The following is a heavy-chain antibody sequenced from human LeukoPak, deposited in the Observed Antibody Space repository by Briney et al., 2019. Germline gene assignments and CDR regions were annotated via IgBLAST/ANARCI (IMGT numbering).Heavy chain of an antibody. CDR3: VGYYGIDY. J-gene: IGHJ4*02. D-gene: IGHD3-10*01. Sequence: HPGGSLRLSCAASGFTFSSYWMHWVRQAPGKGLVWVSRINSDGSTTDYAGSVKGRFTISRDNAKNTLYLQMNSLRVEDTAVYYCVGYYGIDYWGQGTLVTVSS. CDR1: GFTFSSYW. V-gene: IGHV3-74*01. CDR2: INSDGSTT.